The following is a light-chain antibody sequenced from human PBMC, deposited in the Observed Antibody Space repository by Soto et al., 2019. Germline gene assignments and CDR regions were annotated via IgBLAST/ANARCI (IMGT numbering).Light chain of an antibody. CDR1: SGHNSYA. J-gene: IGLJ3*02. CDR2: VNSDGSH. CDR3: QTWSTDIRV. V-gene: IGLV4-69*01. Sequence: QLVLTQSPSASASLGASVKLTCTLSSGHNSYAIAWHQQQPEKGPRYLMKVNSDGSHSKGDGIPDRFSGSSSGAERYLTISSLQSEDEDDYYCQTWSTDIRVFGGGTKLTVL.